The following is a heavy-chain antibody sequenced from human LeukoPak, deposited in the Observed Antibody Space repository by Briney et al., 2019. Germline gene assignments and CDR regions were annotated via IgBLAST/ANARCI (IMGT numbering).Heavy chain of an antibody. CDR3: ARHRTIIAAADP. D-gene: IGHD6-13*01. CDR1: GGSISSHY. J-gene: IGHJ5*02. V-gene: IGHV4-59*08. Sequence: PSETLSLTCTVSGGSISSHYWSWIRQPPGKGLEWIGYIYYSGSTNYNPSLKSRVTISVDTSKNQFSLKLSSVTAADTAVYYCARHRTIIAAADPWGQGTLVTVSS. CDR2: IYYSGST.